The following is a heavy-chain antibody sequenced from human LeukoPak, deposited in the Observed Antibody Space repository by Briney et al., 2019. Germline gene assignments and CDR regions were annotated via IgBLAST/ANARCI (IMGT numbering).Heavy chain of an antibody. CDR2: IYYSGST. J-gene: IGHJ4*02. V-gene: IGHV4-59*12. CDR3: ARGFPPLFDY. D-gene: IGHD3-3*01. CDR1: GFTFSSYS. Sequence: PGGSLRLSCAASGFTFSSYSMNWVRQAPGKGLEWIGYIYYSGSTNYNPSLKSRVTISVDTSKNQFSLKLSSVTAADTAVYYCARGFPPLFDYWGQGTLVTVSS.